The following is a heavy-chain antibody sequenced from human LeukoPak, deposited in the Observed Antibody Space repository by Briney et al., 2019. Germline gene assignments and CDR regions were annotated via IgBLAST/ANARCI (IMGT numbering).Heavy chain of an antibody. J-gene: IGHJ3*02. D-gene: IGHD6-13*01. V-gene: IGHV6-1*01. CDR1: GDSVSSNSVA. CDR3: ARYPGVAATRLDAFDI. Sequence: SQTLSLTCAISGDSVSSNSVAWNWIRQSPSRGLEWLGRTYYRSKWYNDYAVSVKSRITISPDTSKNQFSLQLKSVTPEDTAVYCCARYPGVAATRLDAFDIWGQGTMVTVSS. CDR2: TYYRSKWYN.